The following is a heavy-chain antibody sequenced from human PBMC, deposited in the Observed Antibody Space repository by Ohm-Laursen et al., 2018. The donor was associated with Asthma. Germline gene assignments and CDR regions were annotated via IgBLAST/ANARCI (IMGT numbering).Heavy chain of an antibody. CDR2: IIPIFGTA. V-gene: IGHV1-69*01. CDR3: ARDIVSVRGYSYGYGY. CDR1: GGTFSSYA. D-gene: IGHD5-18*01. J-gene: IGHJ4*02. Sequence: GSSVKVSCKASGGTFSSYAISWVRQAPGQGLEWMGGIIPIFGTANYAQKFQGRVTITADESTSTAYMELSSLRSEDTAVYYCARDIVSVRGYSYGYGYWGQGTLVTVSS.